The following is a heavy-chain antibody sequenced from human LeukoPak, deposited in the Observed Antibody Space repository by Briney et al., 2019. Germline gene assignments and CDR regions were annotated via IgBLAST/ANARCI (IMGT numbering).Heavy chain of an antibody. D-gene: IGHD3-22*01. CDR2: ISSSSSYI. CDR3: AREFYYDSSGYYLDY. V-gene: IGHV3-21*01. CDR1: GFTFSSYS. Sequence: GGSLRLSCAASGFTFSSYSMNWVRQAPGKGLEWVSSISSSSSYIYYADSVKGRFTISRDNAKNSLYLQMNSLRAEDTAVYYCAREFYYDSSGYYLDYWGQGTLVTVSP. J-gene: IGHJ4*02.